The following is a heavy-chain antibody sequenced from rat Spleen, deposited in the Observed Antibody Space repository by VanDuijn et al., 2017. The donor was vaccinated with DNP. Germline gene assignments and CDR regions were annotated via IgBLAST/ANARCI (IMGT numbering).Heavy chain of an antibody. Sequence: EVQLVETGGGLVQPGRSLKLSCVASGFTFSSYWMYWIRQAPGKGLEWIAAINADGGTTYYPDSVKGRFTFSRDNAKNTLYLQVDSLRAEDTATYYCARHMDTGPYYAMDVWGQGISVTVSS. CDR2: INADGGTT. J-gene: IGHJ4*01. CDR3: ARHMDTGPYYAMDV. D-gene: IGHD4-1*01. CDR1: GFTFSSYW. V-gene: IGHV5-58*01.